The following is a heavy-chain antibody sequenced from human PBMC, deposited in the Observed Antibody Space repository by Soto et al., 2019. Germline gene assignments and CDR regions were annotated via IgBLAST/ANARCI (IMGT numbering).Heavy chain of an antibody. D-gene: IGHD2-15*01. CDR3: AHRHDLGGFDI. J-gene: IGHJ3*02. CDR2: INWNDDE. CDR1: GFSLNTRAVG. V-gene: IGHV2-5*01. Sequence: KESGPTLVKPTQTLTLTCTFSGFSLNTRAVGVGWIRQAPGKALEWLALINWNDDERYSPSLKDRLTITKDTSKNHVVLTMTNLGPVDTATYYCAHRHDLGGFDIWGQGTAVTVSS.